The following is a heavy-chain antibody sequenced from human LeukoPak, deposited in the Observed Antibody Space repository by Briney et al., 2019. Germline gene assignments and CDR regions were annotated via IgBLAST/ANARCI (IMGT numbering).Heavy chain of an antibody. CDR2: IKQDGSEK. CDR1: GFSFSRYA. J-gene: IGHJ3*02. Sequence: PGGSLRLSCAASGFSFSRYAMHWVRQAPGKGLEWVANIKQDGSEKYYVDSVKGRFTISRDNAKNSLYLQMNSLRAEDTAVYYCARLNDAFDIWGQGTMVTVSS. CDR3: ARLNDAFDI. V-gene: IGHV3-7*01.